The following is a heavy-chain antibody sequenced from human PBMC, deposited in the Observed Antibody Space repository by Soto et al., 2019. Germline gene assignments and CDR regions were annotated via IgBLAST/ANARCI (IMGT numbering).Heavy chain of an antibody. CDR2: ISQSGNT. Sequence: SETLSLTCSIYSGSFSGYYWSWIRQPPGKGLEWIGEISQSGNTNYSPSLKSRVSISIDTSKKQFSLNLASVSAADTAVYYCARAPKVSGSSQTRPGFWGQGTLVTVS. CDR1: SGSFSGYY. J-gene: IGHJ4*02. V-gene: IGHV4-34*01. D-gene: IGHD6-6*01. CDR3: ARAPKVSGSSQTRPGF.